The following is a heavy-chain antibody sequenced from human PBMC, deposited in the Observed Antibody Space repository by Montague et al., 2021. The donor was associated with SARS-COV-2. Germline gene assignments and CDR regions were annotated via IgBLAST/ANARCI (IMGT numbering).Heavy chain of an antibody. Sequence: TLSLTCTVSGGSVNSGNYYWSWIRQPAGKRLEWMGRISTSGNTNYNPSLKSRLSILVDTSKNQFSLNLRSVTAADTAVYYCARDTEVEIRTYPYYKMDVWGLGTTVTVSS. J-gene: IGHJ6*02. V-gene: IGHV4-61*02. CDR1: GGSVNSGNYY. D-gene: IGHD5-12*01. CDR3: ARDTEVEIRTYPYYKMDV. CDR2: ISTSGNT.